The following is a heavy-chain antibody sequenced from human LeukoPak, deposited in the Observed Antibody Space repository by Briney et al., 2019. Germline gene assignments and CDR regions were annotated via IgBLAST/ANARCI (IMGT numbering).Heavy chain of an antibody. CDR1: GFTFSSYA. J-gene: IGHJ4*02. V-gene: IGHV3-23*01. Sequence: GGSLRLSCAASGFTFSSYAMSWVRQAPGKGLEWVSAISGSGGSTYYADSVKGRFTISRGNSKNTLYLQMNSLRAEDTAVYYCAKARLALTVLVPIDYWGQGTLITVSS. CDR3: AKARLALTVLVPIDY. CDR2: ISGSGGST. D-gene: IGHD4-11*01.